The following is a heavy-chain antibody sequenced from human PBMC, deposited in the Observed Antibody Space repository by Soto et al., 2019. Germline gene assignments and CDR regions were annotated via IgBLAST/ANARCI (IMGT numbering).Heavy chain of an antibody. J-gene: IGHJ6*02. D-gene: IGHD2-21*01. V-gene: IGHV3-53*01. CDR1: GFTVSSNY. CDR3: ARAPVDSLTFYGMDV. CDR2: IYSGGST. Sequence: EVQLVESGGGLIQPGGSLRLSCAASGFTVSSNYMSWVRQAPGKGLEWVSVIYSGGSTYYADSVKGRFTISRDNSKNTLYLQMNSLRAEDTAVYYCARAPVDSLTFYGMDVWGQGTTVTVSS.